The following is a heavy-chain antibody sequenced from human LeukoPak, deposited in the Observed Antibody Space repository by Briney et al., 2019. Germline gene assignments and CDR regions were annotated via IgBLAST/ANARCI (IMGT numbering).Heavy chain of an antibody. CDR2: IIPIFGTA. V-gene: IGHV1-69*13. CDR1: GGTFSSYA. J-gene: IGHJ4*02. Sequence: SVKVSCKASGGTFSSYAISWVRQAPGQGLEWMGGIIPIFGTANYAQKFQGRVTITADESTSTAHMELSSLRSEDTAVYYCARDLIGLYSSGGWGQGTLVTVSS. D-gene: IGHD6-19*01. CDR3: ARDLIGLYSSGG.